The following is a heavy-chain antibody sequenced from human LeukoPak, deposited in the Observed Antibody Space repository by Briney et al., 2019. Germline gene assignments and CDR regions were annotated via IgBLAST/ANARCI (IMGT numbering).Heavy chain of an antibody. Sequence: PGGSLRLSCAASGFTFSRYWTHWVRQAPGEGLVWVSRMNSDGSSTSYADSVKGRFTISRDNAKNTLYLQMNSLRADDTAVYYCARDICSGLRCYPRAPFDYWGQGTLVTVSS. D-gene: IGHD2-15*01. CDR1: GFTFSRYW. CDR2: MNSDGSST. V-gene: IGHV3-74*01. CDR3: ARDICSGLRCYPRAPFDY. J-gene: IGHJ4*02.